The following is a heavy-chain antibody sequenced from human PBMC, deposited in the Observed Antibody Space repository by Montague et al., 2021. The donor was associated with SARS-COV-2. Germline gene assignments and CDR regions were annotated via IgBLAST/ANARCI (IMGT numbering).Heavy chain of an antibody. D-gene: IGHD3-10*01. CDR1: VFTISNSA. J-gene: IGHJ6*02. CDR2: SSGSDGGP. Sequence: SLILSCAASVFTISNSALNLVRQAPGKGLEWVSGSSGSDGGPHYPDSFKARFTISRDNSKNVLYLQMNSLRAEDTALYSCAEDSYYYDLGYGMDVWGQGTTVTVSS. CDR3: AEDSYYYDLGYGMDV. V-gene: IGHV3-23*01.